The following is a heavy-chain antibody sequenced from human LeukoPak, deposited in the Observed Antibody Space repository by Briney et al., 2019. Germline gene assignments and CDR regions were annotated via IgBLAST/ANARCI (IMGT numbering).Heavy chain of an antibody. CDR3: LYDYVWGSYRFDY. Sequence: GGSLRLSCAASGFTFSNAWMSWVRQAPGKGLEWVGRIKSKTDGGTTDYAAPVKGRFTISRDDSKNTLYLQMNSLKTEDTAVYYCLYDYVWGSYRFDYWGQGTLVTVSS. CDR1: GFTFSNAW. D-gene: IGHD3-16*02. CDR2: IKSKTDGGTT. V-gene: IGHV3-15*01. J-gene: IGHJ4*02.